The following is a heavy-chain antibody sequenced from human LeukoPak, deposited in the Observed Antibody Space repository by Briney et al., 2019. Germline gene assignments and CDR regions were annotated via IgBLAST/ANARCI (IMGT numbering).Heavy chain of an antibody. D-gene: IGHD3-16*02. V-gene: IGHV3-30*18. CDR1: GFTFSSYG. J-gene: IGHJ4*02. Sequence: GRSLRLSCAASGFTFSSYGMHWVRQAPGKGVEGVAVISNDGNNKYYADSVKGRFSISRVNSKNTLYLQMNSLRAEDTAVYYCAKQTCVWGSYRYAEADYWGQGTLVTVSS. CDR3: AKQTCVWGSYRYAEADY. CDR2: ISNDGNNK.